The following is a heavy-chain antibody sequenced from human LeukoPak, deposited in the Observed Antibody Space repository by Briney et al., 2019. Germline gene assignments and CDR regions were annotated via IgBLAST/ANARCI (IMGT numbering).Heavy chain of an antibody. CDR1: GASISSYY. CDR3: ARGVIVGAKGGLSKGFHAFDI. V-gene: IGHV4-59*01. Sequence: SETLSLTCTVSGASISSYYWSWIRQPPGKGLEWIGYIYYSGSTNYNPSLKSRVTISVDTSKNQFSLKLSSVTAADTAVYYCARGVIVGAKGGLSKGFHAFDIWGQGTMVTVSS. D-gene: IGHD1-26*01. CDR2: IYYSGST. J-gene: IGHJ3*02.